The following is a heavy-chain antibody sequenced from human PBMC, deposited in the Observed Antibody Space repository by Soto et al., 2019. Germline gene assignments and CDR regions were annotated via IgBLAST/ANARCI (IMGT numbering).Heavy chain of an antibody. CDR1: GFTFINYV. V-gene: IGHV3-23*01. J-gene: IGHJ4*02. CDR3: ARAVGESYPGSRVFDY. CDR2: ISDTGGDT. Sequence: HPWGSLRLSCAASGFTFINYVISLVRHSPLKWLEWVSLISDTGGDTVHADSVKGRFTISRDNAKNTLFLQMNSLRADDAAIYYCARAVGESYPGSRVFDYWGQGTRVTVSS. D-gene: IGHD3-10*01.